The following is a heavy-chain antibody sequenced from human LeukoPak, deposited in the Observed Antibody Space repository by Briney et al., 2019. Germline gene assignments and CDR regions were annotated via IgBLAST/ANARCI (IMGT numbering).Heavy chain of an antibody. Sequence: GGSLRLSCAASGFTFTGHTMTWLRQAPGKGLEWVSGISGSGDNTLYADSVKGRFTISRDNSKNTLYLEMNSLRAEDTAIYYCAKMKGHPLPKYYMDVWGQGTTVTVSS. CDR1: GFTFTGHT. D-gene: IGHD1-26*01. CDR2: ISGSGDNT. V-gene: IGHV3-23*01. J-gene: IGHJ6*01. CDR3: AKMKGHPLPKYYMDV.